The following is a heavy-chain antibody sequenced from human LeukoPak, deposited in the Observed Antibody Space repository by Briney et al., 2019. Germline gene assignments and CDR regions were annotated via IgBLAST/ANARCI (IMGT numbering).Heavy chain of an antibody. Sequence: SGTLSLTCAVSGGSISSSNWWSWVRQPPGKGLEWIGEIYHSGSTNYNPSLKSRVTISVDKSKNQFSLKLSSVTAADTAVYYCARVRGNYDFWSGYSVNRIDYWGQGTLVTVSS. D-gene: IGHD3-3*01. CDR3: ARVRGNYDFWSGYSVNRIDY. CDR2: IYHSGST. V-gene: IGHV4-4*02. J-gene: IGHJ4*02. CDR1: GGSISSSNW.